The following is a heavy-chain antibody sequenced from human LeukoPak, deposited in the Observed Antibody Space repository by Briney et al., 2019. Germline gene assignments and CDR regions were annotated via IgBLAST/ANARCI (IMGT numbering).Heavy chain of an antibody. CDR3: ARGGITFGGVIVLGMDV. D-gene: IGHD3-16*02. CDR1: GFTFSSYD. CDR2: IGTASDT. J-gene: IGHJ6*02. Sequence: GGSLRLSCAASGFTFSSYDMHWVRQATGKGLEWVSAIGTASDTYYPGSVKGRFTISRENAKNSLYLQMNSLRAGDTAVYYCARGGITFGGVIVLGMDVWGQGTTVTVSS. V-gene: IGHV3-13*01.